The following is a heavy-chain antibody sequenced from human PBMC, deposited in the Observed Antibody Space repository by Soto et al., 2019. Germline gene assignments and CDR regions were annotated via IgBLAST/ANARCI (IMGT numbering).Heavy chain of an antibody. CDR1: GFTSSSYA. CDR2: ISGSGSNT. J-gene: IGHJ4*02. CDR3: AREGIAVALFDY. D-gene: IGHD6-19*01. Sequence: GGSLRLSCAASGFTSSSYAMSWVRQAPGKGLEWVSAISGSGSNTYYADSVKGRFTISRDNSKNTLFLQMNSLRAEDTAVYYCAREGIAVALFDYWGQGTLVTVSS. V-gene: IGHV3-23*01.